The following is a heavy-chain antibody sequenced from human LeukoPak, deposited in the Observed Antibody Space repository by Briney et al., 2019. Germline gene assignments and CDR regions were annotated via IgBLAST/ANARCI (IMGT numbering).Heavy chain of an antibody. V-gene: IGHV3-11*01. CDR2: ISSSGTTT. Sequence: GGSLRLSCTGSGFTFSDHYMTWIRQAPGKGLEWISYISSSGTTTYYADSVKGRFTISRANAKTSVYLQMEGLRADDTAVYYCARVGSSRGWFDPWGHGTQVTVSS. D-gene: IGHD3-10*01. CDR3: ARVGSSRGWFDP. CDR1: GFTFSDHY. J-gene: IGHJ5*02.